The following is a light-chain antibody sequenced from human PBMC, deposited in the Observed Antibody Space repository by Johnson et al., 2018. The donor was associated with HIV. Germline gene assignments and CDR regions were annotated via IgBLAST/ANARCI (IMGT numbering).Light chain of an antibody. CDR3: GTWDSSLSAEV. J-gene: IGLJ1*01. Sequence: QSVLTQPPSVSAAPGQKVTISCSGSSSNIGNNYVSWYQQLPGTAPKLLIYDSNKRPSGIPDRFSGSKSGTSATLGITGLQTGDEADYYCGTWDSSLSAEVFGTGTQVTLL. CDR1: SSNIGNNY. CDR2: DSN. V-gene: IGLV1-51*01.